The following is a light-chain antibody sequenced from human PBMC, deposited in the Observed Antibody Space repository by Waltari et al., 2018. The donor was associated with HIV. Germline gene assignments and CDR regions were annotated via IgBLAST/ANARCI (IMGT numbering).Light chain of an antibody. CDR2: DVN. CDR1: STYVDPF. CDR3: CSHAGNFIFV. V-gene: IGLV2-11*01. J-gene: IGLJ1*01. Sequence: QSALTPPPAVSGSPGQSLTISCTGTSTYVDPFVSWYQQHPGKAPKVIIFDVNKRPSGVPDRFSGSKSGNTASLTISGLQAEDEADYYCCSHAGNFIFVFGTGTKVTVL.